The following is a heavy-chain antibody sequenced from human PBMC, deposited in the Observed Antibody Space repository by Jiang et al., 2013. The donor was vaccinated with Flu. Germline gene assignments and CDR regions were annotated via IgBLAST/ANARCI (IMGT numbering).Heavy chain of an antibody. D-gene: IGHD3-3*01. Sequence: SLTCAISGDSVSSNSAAWNWIRQSPSRGLEWLGRTYFKSKWYNDYALSVKSRISINADTSRNQFSLQLNSVTPEDTAVYYCARESPGEWLRLGYLYFYGMDVWGQGTTVSVSS. CDR1: GDSVSSNSAA. J-gene: IGHJ6*02. CDR2: TYFKSKWYN. V-gene: IGHV6-1*01. CDR3: ARESPGEWLRLGYLYFYGMDV.